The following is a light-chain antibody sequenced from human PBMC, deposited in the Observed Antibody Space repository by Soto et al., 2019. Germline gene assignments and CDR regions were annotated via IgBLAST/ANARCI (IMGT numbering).Light chain of an antibody. V-gene: IGKV3-20*01. CDR1: QSVSSSY. CDR3: QQHGSSPWT. CDR2: GAS. Sequence: EIVLTQSPGTLSLSPGERATFSCRARQSVSSSYLAWYQQRPGQAPRLLIYGASIRATGIPDRFSGSGSGTDFTLTISRLEPEDFAVYFCQQHGSSPWTFGQGTKVEIK. J-gene: IGKJ1*01.